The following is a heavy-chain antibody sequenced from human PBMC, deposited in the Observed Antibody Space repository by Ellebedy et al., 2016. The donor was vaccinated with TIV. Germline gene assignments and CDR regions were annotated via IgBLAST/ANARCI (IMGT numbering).Heavy chain of an antibody. CDR3: ARWAYDSSGYRLDY. CDR1: GFTFSSYS. V-gene: IGHV3-48*02. D-gene: IGHD3-22*01. CDR2: ISSSSSTI. J-gene: IGHJ4*02. Sequence: GGSLRLSCAASGFTFSSYSMNWVRQAPGKGLEWVSYISSSSSTIYYADSVKGRFTISRDNAKNSLYLQMNSLRDEDTAVYYCARWAYDSSGYRLDYWGQGTLVTVSS.